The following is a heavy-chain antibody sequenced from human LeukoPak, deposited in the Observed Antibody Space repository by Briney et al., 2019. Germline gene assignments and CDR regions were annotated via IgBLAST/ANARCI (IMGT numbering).Heavy chain of an antibody. D-gene: IGHD2-2*01. V-gene: IGHV3-30*04. Sequence: PGGSLRLSCAASGFTFSSYAMHWVRQAPGKGLEWVAVISYDGSNKYYADSVKGRFTISRDNSKNTLYLQMNSLRAEDTAVYYCARDSIVVVPAATYYYYMDVWGKGTTVTVSS. CDR1: GFTFSSYA. CDR2: ISYDGSNK. J-gene: IGHJ6*03. CDR3: ARDSIVVVPAATYYYYMDV.